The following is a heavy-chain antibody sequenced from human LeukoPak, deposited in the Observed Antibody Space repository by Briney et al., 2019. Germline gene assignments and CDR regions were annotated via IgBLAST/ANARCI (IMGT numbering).Heavy chain of an antibody. Sequence: ASVKVSCKSSVYTFPSYVLNWVRPATGQGLAWMGWMNPNSGNTGYAQKFQSRVTMTKNTSISTAYMELSSLRSEDTAVYYCARSYYYDSSGYLAKTDYWGQGTLVTVSS. V-gene: IGHV1-8*01. D-gene: IGHD3-22*01. CDR2: MNPNSGNT. CDR1: VYTFPSYV. CDR3: ARSYYYDSSGYLAKTDY. J-gene: IGHJ4*02.